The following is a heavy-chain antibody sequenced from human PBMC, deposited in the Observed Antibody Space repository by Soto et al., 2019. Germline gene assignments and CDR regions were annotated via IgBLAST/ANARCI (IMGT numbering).Heavy chain of an antibody. CDR3: ALRKTGSYFDY. V-gene: IGHV3-23*01. CDR1: GFTFSSYA. Sequence: HPGGSLRLSCAGSGFTFSSYAMSWVRQAPGKGLEWVSGIGASGAGTYYADLVKGRFIISRDNSKDTLHLQMNSLRVEDTAVYYCALRKTGSYFDYWGQGALVTVSS. CDR2: IGASGAGT. D-gene: IGHD1-26*01. J-gene: IGHJ4*02.